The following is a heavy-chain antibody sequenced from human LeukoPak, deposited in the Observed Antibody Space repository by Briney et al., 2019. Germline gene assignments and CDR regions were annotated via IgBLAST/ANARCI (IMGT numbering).Heavy chain of an antibody. D-gene: IGHD3-16*02. CDR1: GFTFSVYG. CDR3: ARFYVWGSYRLDY. J-gene: IGHJ4*02. Sequence: GGSLRLSCAASGFTFSVYGMNWVRQAPGKGLEWISYISSSTSTINYADSVKGRFTISRDNAKNSLYLQMNSLRAEDTAVYYCARFYVWGSYRLDYWGQGTLVTVSS. V-gene: IGHV3-48*04. CDR2: ISSSTSTI.